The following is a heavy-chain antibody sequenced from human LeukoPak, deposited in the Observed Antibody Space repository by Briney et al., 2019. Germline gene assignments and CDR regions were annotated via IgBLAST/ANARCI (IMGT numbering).Heavy chain of an antibody. Sequence: ASVKVSCKASGYTFTSYGIIWVRQPTGQGREWMGWINYQNGYTAKQKLQGRVTMTTDTCTSTAYMELRSLRSDDTAVYYCARGDLASCSSNSCYDGRYWGQGTLVTVSS. CDR2: INYQNGYT. D-gene: IGHD2-2*01. J-gene: IGHJ4*02. CDR1: GYTFTSYG. V-gene: IGHV1-18*01. CDR3: ARGDLASCSSNSCYDGRY.